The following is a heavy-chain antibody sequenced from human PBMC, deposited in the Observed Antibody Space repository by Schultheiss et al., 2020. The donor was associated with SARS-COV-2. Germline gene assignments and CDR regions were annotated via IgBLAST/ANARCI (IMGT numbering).Heavy chain of an antibody. CDR3: ARDFVLRDSRDIVVVPAPYRTPPSNWFDP. CDR2: IYYSGST. V-gene: IGHV4-39*07. D-gene: IGHD2-2*01. CDR1: GGSISSSSYY. Sequence: GSLRLSCTVSGGSISSSSYYWGWIRQPPGKGLEWIGSIYYSGSTYYNPSLKSRVTISVDTSKNQFSLKLSSVTAADTAVYYCARDFVLRDSRDIVVVPAPYRTPPSNWFDPWGQGTLVTVSS. J-gene: IGHJ5*02.